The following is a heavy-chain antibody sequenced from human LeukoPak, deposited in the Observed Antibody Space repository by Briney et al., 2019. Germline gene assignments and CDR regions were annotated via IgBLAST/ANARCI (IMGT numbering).Heavy chain of an antibody. D-gene: IGHD4-23*01. CDR3: ARDRWYGEQGYFDL. CDR2: INPNSGGT. J-gene: IGHJ2*01. Sequence: ASVKVSCKASGYTFTGYYMHWVQQAPGQGLEWMGWINPNSGGTNYAQKFQGRVTMTRDTSISTAYMELSRLRSDDTAVYYCARDRWYGEQGYFDLWGRGTLVTVSS. V-gene: IGHV1-2*02. CDR1: GYTFTGYY.